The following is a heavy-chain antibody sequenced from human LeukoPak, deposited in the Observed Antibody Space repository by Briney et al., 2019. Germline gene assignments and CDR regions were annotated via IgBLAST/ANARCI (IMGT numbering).Heavy chain of an antibody. CDR1: DDSITIYY. CDR2: IDHTGTT. CDR3: AGATVVTRHDAFDI. V-gene: IGHV4-59*12. J-gene: IGHJ3*02. Sequence: PSETLSLTCSVSDDSITIYYWTWIRQPPGKGLEWIGYIDHTGTTNYNPSLNSRVTISRDTSKNHFSLQLSSVTAADTAVYYCAGATVVTRHDAFDIWGQGTMVTVSS. D-gene: IGHD4-23*01.